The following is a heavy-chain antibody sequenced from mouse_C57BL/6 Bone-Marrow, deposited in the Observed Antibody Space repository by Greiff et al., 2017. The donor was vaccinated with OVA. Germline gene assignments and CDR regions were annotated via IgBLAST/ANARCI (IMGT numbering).Heavy chain of an antibody. D-gene: IGHD2-4*01. V-gene: IGHV5-12*01. CDR3: ARHDDYDGYFDY. Sequence: EVQRVESGGGLVQPGGSLKLSCAASGFTFSDYYMYWVRQTPEKRLEWVAYISNGGGSTYYPDTVKGRFTISRDNAKNTLYLQMSRLKSEDTAMYYCARHDDYDGYFDYWGQGTTLTVSS. J-gene: IGHJ2*01. CDR1: GFTFSDYY. CDR2: ISNGGGST.